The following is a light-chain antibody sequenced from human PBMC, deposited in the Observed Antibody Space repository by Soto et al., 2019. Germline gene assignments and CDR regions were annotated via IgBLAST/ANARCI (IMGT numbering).Light chain of an antibody. V-gene: IGKV1-5*01. CDR1: QSISSW. J-gene: IGKJ1*01. CDR2: DAS. Sequence: DIQMTQSPSTLSASVGDRVTITCRASQSISSWLAWYQQKPGKAPKLLIYDASSLESGVPSRFSGSGSGTEFTLTISSPQPDDFATYYCQQYNSYSPEWTFGQGTKVEIK. CDR3: QQYNSYSPEWT.